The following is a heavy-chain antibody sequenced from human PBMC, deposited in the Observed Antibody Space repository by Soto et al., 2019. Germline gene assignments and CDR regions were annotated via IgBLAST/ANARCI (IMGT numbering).Heavy chain of an antibody. CDR3: AREVVEVVETTSLWFDP. Sequence: QVQLVQSGAEAKRPGASVKVSCKASGCTFTTHDIHWVRQAPGQGLEWMGWMNTNTNSTDCAQKFQGRVTLTWNTSISTAYLELRRLKFDDTAVYYCAREVVEVVETTSLWFDPWGQGTLVTVSS. CDR1: GCTFTTHD. V-gene: IGHV1-8*01. CDR2: MNTNTNST. D-gene: IGHD2-15*01. J-gene: IGHJ5*02.